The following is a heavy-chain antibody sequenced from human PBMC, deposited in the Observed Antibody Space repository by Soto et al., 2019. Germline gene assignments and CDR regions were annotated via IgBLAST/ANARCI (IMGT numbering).Heavy chain of an antibody. V-gene: IGHV3-23*01. CDR2: ISGSGGST. Sequence: GGSLRLSCAASGFTFSSYAMSWVRQAPGKGLEWVSAISGSGGSTYYADSVKGRFTISRDNSKNTLYLQMNSLRAEDTAVYYCVNVISSSWYSTYYYYYMDVWGKGTTVTVSS. CDR3: VNVISSSWYSTYYYYYMDV. J-gene: IGHJ6*03. D-gene: IGHD6-13*01. CDR1: GFTFSSYA.